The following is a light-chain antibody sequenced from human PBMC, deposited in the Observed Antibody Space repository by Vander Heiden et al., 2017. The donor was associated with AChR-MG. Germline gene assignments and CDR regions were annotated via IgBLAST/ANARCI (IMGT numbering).Light chain of an antibody. CDR3: CSYGGDYTWV. J-gene: IGLJ3*02. Sequence: QSALTQPHSVSGSPGQSLTISCTGTSSDVGGYNYVSWYQQHPGKAPKLIIYDVTNRPSGVPDRFSGSKSGDTASLTISGLQAEDEADYYCCSYGGDYTWVFGGGTTLTVL. CDR2: DVT. CDR1: SSDVGGYNY. V-gene: IGLV2-11*01.